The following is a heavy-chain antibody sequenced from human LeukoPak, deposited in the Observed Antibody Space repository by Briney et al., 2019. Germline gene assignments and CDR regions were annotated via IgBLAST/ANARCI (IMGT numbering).Heavy chain of an antibody. Sequence: PGGSLRLSCAASGFTFSSYWMSWVRQAPGKGLEWVANIKHDGSEKYYVDSVKGRFIISRDNAKNSLYLQMNSLRAEDTAVYYCARVSPLYYDFWSGYYPYYGMDVWGQGTTVTVSS. V-gene: IGHV3-7*01. J-gene: IGHJ6*02. CDR2: IKHDGSEK. D-gene: IGHD3-3*01. CDR1: GFTFSSYW. CDR3: ARVSPLYYDFWSGYYPYYGMDV.